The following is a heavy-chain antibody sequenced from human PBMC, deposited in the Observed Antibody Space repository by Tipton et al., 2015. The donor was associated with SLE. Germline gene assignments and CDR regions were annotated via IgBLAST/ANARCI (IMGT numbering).Heavy chain of an antibody. D-gene: IGHD2-21*02. Sequence: TLSLTCTVSGGPISSHYSSWIRQPPGKGLEWIGYIYYRGSTNYNPSLKSRVTISVDTSKNQFSLKLSSVTAADTAVYYCARGMTSYDAFDIWGQGTMVTVSS. CDR1: GGPISSHY. J-gene: IGHJ3*02. CDR2: IYYRGST. CDR3: ARGMTSYDAFDI. V-gene: IGHV4-59*11.